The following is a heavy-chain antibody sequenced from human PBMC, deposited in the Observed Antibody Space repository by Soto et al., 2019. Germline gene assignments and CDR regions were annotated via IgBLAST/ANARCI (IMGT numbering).Heavy chain of an antibody. CDR2: IYYSGST. D-gene: IGHD3-10*01. J-gene: IGHJ6*02. CDR1: GGSISSYY. CDR3: ARVIRVWGGAGMDV. Sequence: NPSETLSLTCTVSGGSISSYYWSWIRQPPGKGLEWIGYIYYSGSTNYNPSLKSRVTISVETSKNQFSLKLSSVTAADTAVYYCARVIRVWGGAGMDVWGQGTTVTVSS. V-gene: IGHV4-59*01.